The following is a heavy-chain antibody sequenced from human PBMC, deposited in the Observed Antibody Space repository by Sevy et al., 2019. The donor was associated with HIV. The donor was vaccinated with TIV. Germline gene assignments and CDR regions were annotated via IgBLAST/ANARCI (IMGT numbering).Heavy chain of an antibody. J-gene: IGHJ4*02. CDR3: AKTPFMDFWNDYYSFYFDF. Sequence: GGSLRLSCAAAGFNFNNYAMTWVRQAPGKGLEWVSGISISGSKTYYAKSVKGRFSISRDPSKNTLYLQMNNVRVEDTAVYFCAKTPFMDFWNDYYSFYFDFWGQGTLVTVSS. V-gene: IGHV3-23*01. CDR2: ISISGSKT. CDR1: GFNFNNYA. D-gene: IGHD3-3*01.